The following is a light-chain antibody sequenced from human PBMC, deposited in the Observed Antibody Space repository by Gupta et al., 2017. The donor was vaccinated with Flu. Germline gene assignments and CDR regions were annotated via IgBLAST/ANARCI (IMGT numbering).Light chain of an antibody. J-gene: IGKJ4*01. V-gene: IGKV1-9*01. CDR1: QGISSY. CDR2: AAS. CDR3: QQLNSYLFT. Sequence: DIQLTQSPSFLSASVGDRVTITCRASQGISSYLAWYQQKPGKAPKLLIYAASTLQSGVPSRFSGSGSGTEFTLTISSRQPEDFATYYCQQLNSYLFTFGGGTKVEIK.